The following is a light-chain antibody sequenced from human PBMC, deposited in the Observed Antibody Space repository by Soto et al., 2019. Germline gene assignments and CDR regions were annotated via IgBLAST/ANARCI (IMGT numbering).Light chain of an antibody. CDR2: DAS. V-gene: IGKV3-11*01. CDR1: QSVSSY. Sequence: EIVLTQSPATLSLSPGERATLSCRASQSVSSYLAWYQHNPGQAPRLLIYDASNRATGIPARFSGSGSGTDFTLTISSLEPEDFAVYYCHQRSNWPPWTFGQGTKVEIK. CDR3: HQRSNWPPWT. J-gene: IGKJ1*01.